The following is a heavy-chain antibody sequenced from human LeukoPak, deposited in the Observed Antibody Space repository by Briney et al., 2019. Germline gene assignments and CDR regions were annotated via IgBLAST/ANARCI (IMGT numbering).Heavy chain of an antibody. CDR2: ISAYNGNT. V-gene: IGHV1-18*01. Sequence: GASVKVSCKASGGTFSSYAISWVRQAPGQGLEWMGWISAYNGNTNYAQKLQGRVTMTTDTSTSTAYMELRSLRSDDTAVYYCARVLRAEPRPQSYYGSGTQGDTFDYWGQGTLVTVSS. J-gene: IGHJ4*02. CDR3: ARVLRAEPRPQSYYGSGTQGDTFDY. D-gene: IGHD3-10*01. CDR1: GGTFSSYA.